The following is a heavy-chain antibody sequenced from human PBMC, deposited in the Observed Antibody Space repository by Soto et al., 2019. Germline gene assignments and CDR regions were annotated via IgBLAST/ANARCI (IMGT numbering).Heavy chain of an antibody. J-gene: IGHJ5*02. CDR3: ARDKGEQWLVRGDYNWFDP. Sequence: GASVKVSCKASGYTFTSYGISWVRQAPGQGLEWMGWISAYNGNTNYAQKLQGRVTMTTDTSTSTAYMELRSLRSDDTAVYYCARDKGEQWLVRGDYNWFDPWGQGTLVTVSS. D-gene: IGHD6-19*01. V-gene: IGHV1-18*01. CDR2: ISAYNGNT. CDR1: GYTFTSYG.